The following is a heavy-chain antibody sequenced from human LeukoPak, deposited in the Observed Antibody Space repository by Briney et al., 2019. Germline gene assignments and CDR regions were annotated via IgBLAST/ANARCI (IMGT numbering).Heavy chain of an antibody. CDR2: ISYDGSNK. CDR3: ARDREGSSWYDY. D-gene: IGHD6-13*01. Sequence: PGRSLRLSCAASGFTFSSYAMHWVRQAPGKGLEWVAVISYDGSNKYYADSVKGRFTISRDNSKNTLYLQMTSLRAEDTAVYYCARDREGSSWYDYWGQGTLVTVSS. V-gene: IGHV3-30-3*01. J-gene: IGHJ4*02. CDR1: GFTFSSYA.